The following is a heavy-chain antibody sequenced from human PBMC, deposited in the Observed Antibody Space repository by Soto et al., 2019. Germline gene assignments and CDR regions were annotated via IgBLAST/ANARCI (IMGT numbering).Heavy chain of an antibody. Sequence: GESLKISCKGSGYSFTSYWIGWVRQMPGKGLEWMGVIYPGDSDTRYSPSFQGQVTISADKSISTAYLQWSSLKASDTAMYYCARLPSSEMATILHFDYWGQGTLVTVSS. CDR3: ARLPSSEMATILHFDY. V-gene: IGHV5-51*01. CDR1: GYSFTSYW. D-gene: IGHD5-12*01. J-gene: IGHJ4*02. CDR2: IYPGDSDT.